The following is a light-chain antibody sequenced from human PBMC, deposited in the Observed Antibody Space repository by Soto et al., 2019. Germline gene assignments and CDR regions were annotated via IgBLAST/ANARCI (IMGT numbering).Light chain of an antibody. J-gene: IGLJ2*01. V-gene: IGLV4-69*01. CDR3: QTWGTGTVV. CDR2: LNCDGSH. Sequence: QAVVTQSPSASASLGASVKLTCTLSSGHSSYAIAWHQQQPEKGPRYLMKLNCDGSHSKGDGIPDRFSGSSSGAERYLTISSLQSEDEADYYCQTWGTGTVVFGGGTKLTVL. CDR1: SGHSSYA.